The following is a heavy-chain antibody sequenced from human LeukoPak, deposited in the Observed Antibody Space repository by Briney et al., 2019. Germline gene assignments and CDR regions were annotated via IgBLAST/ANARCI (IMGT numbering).Heavy chain of an antibody. J-gene: IGHJ4*02. V-gene: IGHV3-21*01. Sequence: PGGSLRLSCAASGFTFSSYSMNWVRQAPGEGLEWVSSISSSSSYIYYADSVKGRFTISRDNAKNSLYLQMNILRAEDTAVYYCARGTMFPYYFDYWGQGTLVTVSS. CDR1: GFTFSSYS. CDR2: ISSSSSYI. CDR3: ARGTMFPYYFDY. D-gene: IGHD3-10*02.